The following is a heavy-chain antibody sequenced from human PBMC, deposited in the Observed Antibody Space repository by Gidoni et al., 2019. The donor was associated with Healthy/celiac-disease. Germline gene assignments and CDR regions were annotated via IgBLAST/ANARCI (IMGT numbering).Heavy chain of an antibody. J-gene: IGHJ5*02. V-gene: IGHV3-9*01. CDR3: AKASYGYVFDP. CDR2: ISWNSGSI. CDR1: GFTFADYP. D-gene: IGHD5-18*01. Sequence: VQLVESGGGLVQPGRSLRLSCAASGFTFADYPMHWVRQAPGKGLEWVSGISWNSGSIGYADSVKGRFTISRDNAKNSLYLQMNSLRAEDTALYYCAKASYGYVFDPWGQGTLVTVSS.